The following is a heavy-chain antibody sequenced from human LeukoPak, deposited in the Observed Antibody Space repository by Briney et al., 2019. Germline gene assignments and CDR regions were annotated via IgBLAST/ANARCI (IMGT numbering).Heavy chain of an antibody. J-gene: IGHJ4*02. CDR2: IYYSGST. CDR1: GGSISSGDYY. CDR3: ARGPRRLWYDY. Sequence: KPSQTLSLTCTVSGGSISSGDYYWSWIRQPPGKGLEWIGHIYYSGSTYYNPSLKSRVTISVDTSKNQFSLKLSSVTAADTAVYYCARGPRRLWYDYWGQGTLVTVSS. D-gene: IGHD5-18*01. V-gene: IGHV4-30-4*08.